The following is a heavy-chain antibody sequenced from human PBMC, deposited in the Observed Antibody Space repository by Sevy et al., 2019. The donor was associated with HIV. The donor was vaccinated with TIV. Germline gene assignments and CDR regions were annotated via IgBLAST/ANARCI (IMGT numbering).Heavy chain of an antibody. D-gene: IGHD3-10*01. Sequence: ASVKVSCKASGYTFTGYYMHWVRQAPGQGLEWMGWINPNSGGTNYAQKFQGRVTMTRDTSISTAYMELSRLRSDDTAVYYCARALGSGFVHYYGMDVWGQGTTVTVSS. CDR1: GYTFTGYY. J-gene: IGHJ6*02. CDR3: ARALGSGFVHYYGMDV. V-gene: IGHV1-2*02. CDR2: INPNSGGT.